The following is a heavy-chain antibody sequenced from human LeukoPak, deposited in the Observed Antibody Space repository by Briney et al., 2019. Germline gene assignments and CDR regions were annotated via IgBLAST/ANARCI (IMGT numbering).Heavy chain of an antibody. V-gene: IGHV1-69*05. D-gene: IGHD4-23*01. CDR3: ARDRSPLRGYGGNRAFDI. J-gene: IGHJ3*02. CDR2: IIPISGTA. CDR1: GGTFSSYA. Sequence: GASVKVSCKASGGTFSSYAISWVRQAPGQGLEWMGGIIPISGTANYAQKFQGRVTITTDESTSTAYMELSSLRSEDTAVYYCARDRSPLRGYGGNRAFDIWGQGTMVTVSS.